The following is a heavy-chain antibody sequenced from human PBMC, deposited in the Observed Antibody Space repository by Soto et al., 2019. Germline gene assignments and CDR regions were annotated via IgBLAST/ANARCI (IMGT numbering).Heavy chain of an antibody. V-gene: IGHV3-30*18. CDR1: GFIFSDFG. D-gene: IGHD5-18*01. CDR2: ISYDGNNK. CDR3: VKGDLDTAVVNSPDAFDF. J-gene: IGHJ3*01. Sequence: PVGSLRLSCEASGFIFSDFGMHWVCQAPGKGLEWVAVISYDGNNKYYAQSVKGRFTISRDNSKNTLFLNMDSLRPEDTAVYHCVKGDLDTAVVNSPDAFDFWGPGTMVTVSS.